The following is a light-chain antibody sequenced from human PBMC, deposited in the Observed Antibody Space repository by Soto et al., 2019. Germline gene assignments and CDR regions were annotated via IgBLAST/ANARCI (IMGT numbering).Light chain of an antibody. Sequence: DIVMTQSPDSLAVSLGERATINCKSSQSVLYSSSNKNYLAWYQQKPGQPPKLLISWASTRESGVPGRFSGSGSGTDFTLTISSLQAEDVAVYYCQQYYSTLTFGGGTKVEIK. CDR3: QQYYSTLT. CDR1: QSVLYSSSNKNY. V-gene: IGKV4-1*01. J-gene: IGKJ4*01. CDR2: WAS.